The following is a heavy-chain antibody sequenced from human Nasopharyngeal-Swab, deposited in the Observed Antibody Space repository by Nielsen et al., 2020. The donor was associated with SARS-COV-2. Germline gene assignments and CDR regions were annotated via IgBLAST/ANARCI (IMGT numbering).Heavy chain of an antibody. V-gene: IGHV3-21*01. CDR1: GFTFRSYS. CDR3: AGYRRSPPFDY. CDR2: ISSSSSYI. D-gene: IGHD1-1*01. Sequence: ESLKISCAASGFTFRSYSINWVRQAPGKGLEWVSSISSSSSYIYYADSVKGRFTISRDNAKNSLYLQMNSLRAEDTAVYYCAGYRRSPPFDYWGQGTLVTVSS. J-gene: IGHJ4*02.